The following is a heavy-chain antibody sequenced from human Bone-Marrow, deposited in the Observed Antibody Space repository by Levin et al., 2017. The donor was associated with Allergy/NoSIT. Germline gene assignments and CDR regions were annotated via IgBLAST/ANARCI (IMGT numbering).Heavy chain of an antibody. CDR3: ARGFADDY. J-gene: IGHJ4*02. D-gene: IGHD3-3*01. CDR2: LYSTGNT. V-gene: IGHV3-66*01. Sequence: PGGSLRLSCAASGFSVSSTYMHWVRQAPGKGLEWVSVLYSTGNTYYADTVKDRFTISRDNSKNTLFLDMNNLRVDDTALYYCARGFADDYWGQGTLVAVS. CDR1: GFSVSSTY.